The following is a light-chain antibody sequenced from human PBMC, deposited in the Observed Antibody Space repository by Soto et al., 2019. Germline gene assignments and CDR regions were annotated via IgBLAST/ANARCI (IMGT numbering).Light chain of an antibody. J-gene: IGKJ3*01. CDR3: QEYSKWPLFT. V-gene: IGKV3-15*01. CDR2: AAS. CDR1: QSVSSN. Sequence: EIVMTQSPVTLSVSPGERATLSCRASQSVSSNLAWYQQKPGQAPTLLIYAASTRATGIPARFTGSGSGTDFTLTISSLQSEDFAVYYCQEYSKWPLFTFGPGTRVDIK.